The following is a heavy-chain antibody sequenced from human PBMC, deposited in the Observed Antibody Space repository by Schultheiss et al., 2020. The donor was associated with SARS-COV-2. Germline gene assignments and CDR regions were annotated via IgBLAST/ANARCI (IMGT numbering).Heavy chain of an antibody. J-gene: IGHJ2*01. V-gene: IGHV3-23*01. CDR1: GFTFSSYS. CDR3: ARGAINYYYGDEWYFDL. CDR2: ISGGGGST. Sequence: GESLKISCAASGFTFSSYSMNWVRQAPGKGLEWVSTISGGGGSTYYADSVKGRFTISRDNSKNTLYLQMNSLRAEDTAVYYCARGAINYYYGDEWYFDLWGRGTLVTVSS. D-gene: IGHD4-17*01.